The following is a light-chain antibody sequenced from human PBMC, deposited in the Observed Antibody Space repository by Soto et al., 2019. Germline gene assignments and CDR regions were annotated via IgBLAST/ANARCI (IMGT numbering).Light chain of an antibody. V-gene: IGKV3-20*01. J-gene: IGKJ1*01. CDR3: QQYGSSPWT. Sequence: EIVMTQSPATLSVSPGERATLSCRASQSVSSSFLAWYQQKPGQAPRLLIYGASSRATGIPDRFSGSGSGTDFTLTISGLEPEDFAVYYCQQYGSSPWTFGQGTKVEIK. CDR2: GAS. CDR1: QSVSSSF.